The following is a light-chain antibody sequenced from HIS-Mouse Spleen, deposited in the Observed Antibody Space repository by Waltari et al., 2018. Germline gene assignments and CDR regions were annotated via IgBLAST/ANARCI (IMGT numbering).Light chain of an antibody. J-gene: IGLJ2*01. V-gene: IGLV1-47*01. Sequence: QSVLTQPPSASGTPGQRVTISCSGSSSNIGSNYVYWYQQRPGTAPKLLIYRNNQRPSGVPDRFSGSKSGTSASLAISGLRSEDEADYYCAAWDASLSGHVVFGGGTKLTVL. CDR3: AAWDASLSGHVV. CDR2: RNN. CDR1: SSNIGSNY.